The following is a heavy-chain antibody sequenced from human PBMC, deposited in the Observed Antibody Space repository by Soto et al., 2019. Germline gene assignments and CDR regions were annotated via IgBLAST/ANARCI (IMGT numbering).Heavy chain of an antibody. CDR1: GYTFTSYG. CDR3: ARDTVDIVVVPAADSYYYYGMDV. Sequence: ASVKVSCKASGYTFTSYGISWVRQAPGQGLEWMGWISAYNGNTNYAQKLQGRVTMTTDTSTSTAYMELRSLRSDDTAVYYCARDTVDIVVVPAADSYYYYGMDVWGQGTTVTVSS. J-gene: IGHJ6*02. V-gene: IGHV1-18*01. D-gene: IGHD2-2*01. CDR2: ISAYNGNT.